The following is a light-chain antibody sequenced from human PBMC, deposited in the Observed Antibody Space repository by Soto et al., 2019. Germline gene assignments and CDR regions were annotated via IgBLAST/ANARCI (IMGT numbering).Light chain of an antibody. V-gene: IGKV4-1*01. J-gene: IGKJ1*01. CDR3: QQYYRPWT. CDR2: WAS. Sequence: DIVMTQSPDSLAVSLGERATINCKSSQSVLYSSNNKNYLAWYQQKPGQPPKLLIYWASTRESGVPDRFSGSGSGTDFTLTISSLQAEDVAVYYCQQYYRPWTFGQGNKVDIK. CDR1: QSVLYSSNNKNY.